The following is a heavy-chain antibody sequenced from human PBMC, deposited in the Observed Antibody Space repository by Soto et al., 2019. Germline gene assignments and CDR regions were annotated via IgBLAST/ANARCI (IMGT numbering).Heavy chain of an antibody. CDR2: MNPNTGNS. CDR1: GYTFTSYD. V-gene: IGHV1-8*01. D-gene: IGHD1-1*01. CDR3: ARRAETNGWNGFGADKYYFDF. Sequence: ASVKVSCKASGYTFTSYDIYWVRQATGQGLEWMGWMNPNTGNSAYAHKFQGRVTMTSDTSISTAHMELSSLRSEDTAVYYCARRAETNGWNGFGADKYYFDFWGQGTLVTVSS. J-gene: IGHJ4*02.